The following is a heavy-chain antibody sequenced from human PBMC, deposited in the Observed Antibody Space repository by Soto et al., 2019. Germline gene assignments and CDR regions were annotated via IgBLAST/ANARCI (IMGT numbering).Heavy chain of an antibody. CDR1: GGTFSSYT. Sequence: QVQLVQSGAEVKKPGSSVKVSCKASGGTFSSYTISWVRQAPGQGLEWMGRIIPILGIANYAQKFQGRVTITGDKSTSTAYMELSSLRSEDTAVYYCAREGFYGSGSYYVRYWGQGTLVTVSS. CDR2: IIPILGIA. V-gene: IGHV1-69*08. J-gene: IGHJ4*02. CDR3: AREGFYGSGSYYVRY. D-gene: IGHD3-10*01.